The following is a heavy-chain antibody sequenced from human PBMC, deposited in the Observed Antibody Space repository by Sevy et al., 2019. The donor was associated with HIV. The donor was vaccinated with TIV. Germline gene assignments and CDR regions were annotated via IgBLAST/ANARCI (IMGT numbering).Heavy chain of an antibody. Sequence: SETLSLTCTVSGGSISSSSYYWGWIRQPPGKGLEWIGSIYYSGSTYYNPSLKSRVTISVDTSKNQFSLKLSSVTAAETAGYYCAGHAILRYCSSTSCPPSYYYYYGMDVWGQGTTVTVSS. D-gene: IGHD2-2*01. CDR3: AGHAILRYCSSTSCPPSYYYYYGMDV. J-gene: IGHJ6*02. V-gene: IGHV4-39*01. CDR1: GGSISSSSYY. CDR2: IYYSGST.